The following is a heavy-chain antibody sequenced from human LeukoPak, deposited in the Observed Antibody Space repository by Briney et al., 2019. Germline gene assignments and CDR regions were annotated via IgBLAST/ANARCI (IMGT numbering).Heavy chain of an antibody. Sequence: GGSLRLSCAASGFTFSSYAMSWVRQAPGEGLEWVSTISGGGDATYYADSVKGRFTISRDNSKNMLYLQMNSLRVEDTAVYYCARDSSMLRGPLVIYYFDFWGQGTLVTVSS. CDR1: GFTFSSYA. J-gene: IGHJ4*02. CDR2: ISGGGDAT. CDR3: ARDSSMLRGPLVIYYFDF. D-gene: IGHD3-10*01. V-gene: IGHV3-23*01.